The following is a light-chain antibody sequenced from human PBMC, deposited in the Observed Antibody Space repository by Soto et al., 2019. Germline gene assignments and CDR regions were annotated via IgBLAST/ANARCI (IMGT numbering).Light chain of an antibody. Sequence: EIMMTQSPANVSVFPGERATLSCRASQSIDSDLAWYQQKPGHVPRLLIYGASTRATGVPARFSGSGSGTEFTLTIISLQSDDFAVYYCQQYSHWRMFGPGTKVEIK. CDR2: GAS. CDR3: QQYSHWRM. J-gene: IGKJ1*01. CDR1: QSIDSD. V-gene: IGKV3-15*01.